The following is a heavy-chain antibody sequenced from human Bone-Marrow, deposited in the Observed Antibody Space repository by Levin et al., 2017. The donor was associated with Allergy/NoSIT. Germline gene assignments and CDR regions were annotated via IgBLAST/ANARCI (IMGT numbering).Heavy chain of an antibody. CDR3: AKDVSSDYDHYVGMDV. Sequence: PGGSLRLSCTVSGFIFSSYGMHWVRQAPGKGLEWVATISYDGSNEYYGDSVKGRFTVSRDNLQNTLYLEMNSLRVEDTAIYYCAKDVSSDYDHYVGMDVWGQGTTVSVSS. J-gene: IGHJ6*02. V-gene: IGHV3-30*18. CDR2: ISYDGSNE. CDR1: GFIFSSYG. D-gene: IGHD2/OR15-2a*01.